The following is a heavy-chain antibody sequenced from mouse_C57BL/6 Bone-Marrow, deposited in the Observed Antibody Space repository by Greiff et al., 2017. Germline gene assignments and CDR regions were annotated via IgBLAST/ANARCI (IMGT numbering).Heavy chain of an antibody. J-gene: IGHJ3*01. V-gene: IGHV3-6*01. Sequence: EVKLQESGPGLVKPSQSLSLSCSVSGYSINSGYYWYWIRQFPGNKLEWMGYISYDGSNNYNPSLKNRISITRDTSKNQFFLQLNSVTTEDTATYYSASGVYYDYDKIAWFAYWGQGTLVTVSA. CDR2: ISYDGSN. CDR3: ASGVYYDYDKIAWFAY. CDR1: GYSINSGYY. D-gene: IGHD2-4*01.